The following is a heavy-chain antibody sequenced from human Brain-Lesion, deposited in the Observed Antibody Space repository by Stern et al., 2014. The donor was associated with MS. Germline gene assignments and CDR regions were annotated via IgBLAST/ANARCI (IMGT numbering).Heavy chain of an antibody. CDR1: GGSISSGGYY. J-gene: IGHJ6*02. D-gene: IGHD2-2*01. V-gene: IGHV4-61*02. Sequence: VQLEESGPGLVKPSQTLSLSCTVSGGSISSGGYYWSWIRQPAGKGLEWIGRIFNSGSTSYNPSLKSGVTISIDTSKNQFSLRLNSMTAADTAVYYCARGRVVPGFQYYATDVWGQGTTVIVSS. CDR2: IFNSGST. CDR3: ARGRVVPGFQYYATDV.